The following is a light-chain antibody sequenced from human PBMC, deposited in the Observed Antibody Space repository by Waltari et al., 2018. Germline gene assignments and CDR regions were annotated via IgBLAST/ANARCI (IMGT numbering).Light chain of an antibody. CDR1: QSISRN. Sequence: EILMTQSPATLSVSPGERATLSCRASQSISRNLAWYQQNPGQAPRLLIYGASTRATGIPARFSGSGSGTEFTLTISSLQSEDFAVYYCQQYNNWRTFGQGTKLEIK. V-gene: IGKV3-15*01. CDR3: QQYNNWRT. J-gene: IGKJ2*01. CDR2: GAS.